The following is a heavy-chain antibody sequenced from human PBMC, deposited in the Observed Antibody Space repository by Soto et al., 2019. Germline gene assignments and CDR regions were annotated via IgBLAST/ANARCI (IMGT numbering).Heavy chain of an antibody. D-gene: IGHD5-12*01. Sequence: EVQLVESGGGLVKPGGSLRLSCVVSGFTFSNYSMNWVRQAPGKGLEWVASISNTGDYKYYGDSVKGQFTVSRDSAKKSMYIHMNRLQAQDYALYFCARYLWTMLATIAGSYYFDNWGLGTLVTVSS. J-gene: IGHJ4*02. V-gene: IGHV3-21*04. CDR2: ISNTGDYK. CDR1: GFTFSNYS. CDR3: ARYLWTMLATIAGSYYFDN.